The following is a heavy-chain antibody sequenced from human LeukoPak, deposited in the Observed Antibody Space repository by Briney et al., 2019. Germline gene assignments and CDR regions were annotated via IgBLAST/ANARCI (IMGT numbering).Heavy chain of an antibody. V-gene: IGHV3-74*01. Sequence: PGGSLRLSCAASGFTFSSYWMHWVRQAPGRGLVWVSRINSDGSSTSYADSVKGRFTISRDNAKNTLYLQMNSLRAEDTAAYYCARDHITMVRGVTSFYYYYYMDVWGKGTTVTVSS. J-gene: IGHJ6*03. D-gene: IGHD3-10*01. CDR3: ARDHITMVRGVTSFYYYYYMDV. CDR1: GFTFSSYW. CDR2: INSDGSST.